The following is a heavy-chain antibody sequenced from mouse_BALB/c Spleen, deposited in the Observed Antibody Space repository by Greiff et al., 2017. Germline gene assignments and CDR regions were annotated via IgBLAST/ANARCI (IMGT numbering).Heavy chain of an antibody. CDR3: AREEDYYGSSSSYFDY. J-gene: IGHJ2*01. V-gene: IGHV5-17*02. D-gene: IGHD1-1*01. Sequence: DVKLVESGGGLVQPGGSRKLSCAASGFTFSSFGMHWVRQAPEKGLEWVAYISSGSSTIYYADTVKGRFTISRDNPKNTLFLQMTSLRSEDTAMYYCAREEDYYGSSSSYFDYWGQGTTLTVSS. CDR2: ISSGSSTI. CDR1: GFTFSSFG.